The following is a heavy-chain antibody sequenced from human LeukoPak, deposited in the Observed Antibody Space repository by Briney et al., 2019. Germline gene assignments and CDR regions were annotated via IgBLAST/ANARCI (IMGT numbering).Heavy chain of an antibody. CDR1: GYRFTSYW. Sequence: GGSLKISCKGSGYRFTSYWMAWARQMPGKGLEWMGIIYPGDSETRSRPSFEGQVTISADKSISTAYLQWSSLKASDTAMYYCARLAYYYGSGSYYFDYWGQGTLVTVSS. V-gene: IGHV5-51*01. CDR2: IYPGDSET. J-gene: IGHJ4*02. D-gene: IGHD3-10*01. CDR3: ARLAYYYGSGSYYFDY.